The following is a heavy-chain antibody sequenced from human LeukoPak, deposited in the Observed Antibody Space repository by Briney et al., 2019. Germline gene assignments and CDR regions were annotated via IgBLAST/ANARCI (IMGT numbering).Heavy chain of an antibody. CDR3: ARDNYYDSSGRFDY. V-gene: IGHV3-30-3*01. D-gene: IGHD3-22*01. CDR1: GFTFSSYA. J-gene: IGHJ4*02. CDR2: ISYDGSNK. Sequence: GRSLRLSCAASGFTFSSYAMRWVRQAPGKGLEWVAVISYDGSNKYYADSVKGRFTISRDNSKNTLYLQMNSLRAEDTAVYYCARDNYYDSSGRFDYWGQGTLVTVSS.